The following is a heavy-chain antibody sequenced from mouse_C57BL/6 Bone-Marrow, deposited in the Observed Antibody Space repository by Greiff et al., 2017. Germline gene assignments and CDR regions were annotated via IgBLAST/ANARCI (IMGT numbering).Heavy chain of an antibody. CDR3: ARRAYWYFDV. Sequence: QVQLQQSGAELARPGASVKLSCKASGFTFTSYGISWVKQRTGQGLEWIGNIYPRSGNTYYNEKLKGKATLTADKSSSTANMELRSLTSEDSAVYFCARRAYWYFDVWGTGTTVTVSS. V-gene: IGHV1-81*01. D-gene: IGHD3-3*01. CDR1: GFTFTSYG. J-gene: IGHJ1*03. CDR2: IYPRSGNT.